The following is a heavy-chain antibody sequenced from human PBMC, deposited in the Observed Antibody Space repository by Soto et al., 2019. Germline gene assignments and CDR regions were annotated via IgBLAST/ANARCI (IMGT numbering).Heavy chain of an antibody. CDR1: GFTFSSYA. CDR2: ISYDGSNK. D-gene: IGHD3-3*01. Sequence: GGSLRLSCAASGFTFSSYAMHWVRQAPGKGLEWVAVISYDGSNKYYADSVKGRFTISRDNSKNTLYLQMNSLRAEDTAVYYCARELYDFWSGYYTYYYGMDVWGQGTTVTVSS. CDR3: ARELYDFWSGYYTYYYGMDV. J-gene: IGHJ6*02. V-gene: IGHV3-30-3*01.